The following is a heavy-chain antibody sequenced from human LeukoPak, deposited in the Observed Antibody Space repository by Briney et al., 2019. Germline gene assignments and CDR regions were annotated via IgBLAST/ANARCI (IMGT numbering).Heavy chain of an antibody. J-gene: IGHJ6*03. CDR3: ARGRTYYDSGGYSGYYYYYMDV. Sequence: GASVKVSCKASGYTFTGYYMHWVRQAPGQGLEWMGWINPNSGGTNYAQKFQGRVTMTRDTSISTAYMELSRLRSDDTAVYYCARGRTYYDSGGYSGYYYYYMDVWGRGTTVTVS. CDR1: GYTFTGYY. CDR2: INPNSGGT. D-gene: IGHD3-22*01. V-gene: IGHV1-2*02.